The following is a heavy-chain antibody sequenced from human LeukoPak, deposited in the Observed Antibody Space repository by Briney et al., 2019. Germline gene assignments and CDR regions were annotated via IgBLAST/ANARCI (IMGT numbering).Heavy chain of an antibody. Sequence: GGSLRLSCAASGFAFSSYTMNWVRQAPGKGLEWVSSISGSSTYIYYADSVKGRVTISRENAKNSLYLQMNSLRAEDTAVYYCAKTEQFTFDIWGQGTMVTVSS. CDR3: AKTEQFTFDI. CDR2: ISGSSTYI. CDR1: GFAFSSYT. D-gene: IGHD1-1*01. V-gene: IGHV3-21*04. J-gene: IGHJ3*02.